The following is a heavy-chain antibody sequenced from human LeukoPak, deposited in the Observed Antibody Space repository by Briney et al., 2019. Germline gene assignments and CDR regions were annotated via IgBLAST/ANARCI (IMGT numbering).Heavy chain of an antibody. CDR2: LFSGGDP. CDR1: GFTVRSNY. Sequence: GGSLTLSCAAYGFTVRSNYMTWVRQAPGKVLEWVSVLFSGGDPDYADSVKGRFTISRDKPKTMLFLQMHSLRPEDTDVYLCARARSAWNSAYYGIDVWGQGTTVTVSS. J-gene: IGHJ6*02. V-gene: IGHV3-66*01. D-gene: IGHD1-1*01. CDR3: ARARSAWNSAYYGIDV.